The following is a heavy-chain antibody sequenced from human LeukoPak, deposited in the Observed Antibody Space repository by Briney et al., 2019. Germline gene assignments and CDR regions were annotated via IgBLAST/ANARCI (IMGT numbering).Heavy chain of an antibody. CDR2: INHSGST. V-gene: IGHV4-34*01. Sequence: MASETLSLTCAVYGGSFSGNYWSWIRQPPGKGLEWIGEINHSGSTNYNPSLKSRVTISVDTSKNQFSLKLSSVTAADTAVYYCARGFSGVLDYWGQGTLVTVSS. D-gene: IGHD3-3*01. J-gene: IGHJ4*02. CDR1: GGSFSGNY. CDR3: ARGFSGVLDY.